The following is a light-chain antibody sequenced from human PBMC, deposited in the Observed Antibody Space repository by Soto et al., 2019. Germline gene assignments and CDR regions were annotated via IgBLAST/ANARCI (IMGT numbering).Light chain of an antibody. CDR2: EVS. CDR1: NSDVGGYNY. Sequence: QSVLTQPASVSGSPGQSITISCTGTNSDVGGYNYVSWYQQHPGKAPELMIYEVSHRPSGVSNRFSGSKSDNSASLTISGLQAEDEADYYCSSYTCFSTLYVFCSGSKVTVL. J-gene: IGLJ1*01. CDR3: SSYTCFSTLYV. V-gene: IGLV2-14*01.